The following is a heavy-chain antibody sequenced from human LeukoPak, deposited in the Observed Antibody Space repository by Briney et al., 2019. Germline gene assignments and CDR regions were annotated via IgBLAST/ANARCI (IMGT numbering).Heavy chain of an antibody. J-gene: IGHJ4*02. V-gene: IGHV3-23*01. CDR2: ISGSGGST. Sequence: GGSLRLSCAASGFTFSSYAMSWVRQAPGKGLEWVSAISGSGGSTYYADSVKGRFTISRDNSKNTLYLQMNSLRAEDTAVYCCAKYVGRYCSSTSCYSDYWGQGTLVTVSS. CDR1: GFTFSSYA. CDR3: AKYVGRYCSSTSCYSDY. D-gene: IGHD2-2*02.